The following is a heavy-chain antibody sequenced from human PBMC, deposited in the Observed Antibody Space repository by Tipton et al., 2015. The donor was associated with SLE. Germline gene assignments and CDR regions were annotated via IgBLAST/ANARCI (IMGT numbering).Heavy chain of an antibody. D-gene: IGHD3-3*01. J-gene: IGHJ4*02. CDR1: GGSIYSSGFY. V-gene: IGHV4-39*07. CDR3: ARDGGGIDIWSSYFFDY. Sequence: TLSLTCSISGGSIYSSGFYWGWIRQPPGKGLEWIGSVYYSGSAHYTPSLKSRVTISVDTSKNEFSLKLSSVTAADTAVYYCARDGGGIDIWSSYFFDYWGQGTLVTVSS. CDR2: VYYSGSA.